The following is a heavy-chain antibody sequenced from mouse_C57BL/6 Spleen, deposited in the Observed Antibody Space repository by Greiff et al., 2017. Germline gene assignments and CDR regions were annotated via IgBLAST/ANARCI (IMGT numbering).Heavy chain of an antibody. CDR2: INPSSGYT. V-gene: IGHV1-4*01. CDR3: ASWEGNAY. J-gene: IGHJ3*01. Sequence: VMLVESGAELARPGASVKMSCKASGYTITSYTMHWVKQRPGQGLEWIGYINPSSGYTKYNQKFKDKATLTADKSSSTAYMQLSSLTSEDSAVYYCASWEGNAYWGQGTLVTVSA. D-gene: IGHD4-1*01. CDR1: GYTITSYT.